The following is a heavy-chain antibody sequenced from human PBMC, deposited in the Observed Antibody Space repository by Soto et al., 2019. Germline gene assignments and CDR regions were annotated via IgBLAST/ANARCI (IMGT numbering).Heavy chain of an antibody. V-gene: IGHV4-38-2*02. D-gene: IGHD2-2*01. CDR1: GYSISSGYY. CDR2: IYHSGST. CDR3: ARDHLVVVPAAHYYYGMDV. Sequence: SETLSLTCAVSGYSISSGYYWGWIRQPPGKGLEWIGSIYHSGSTYYNPSLKSRVAISVDTSKNQFSLKLSSVTAADTAVYYCARDHLVVVPAAHYYYGMDVWGQGTTVTVSS. J-gene: IGHJ6*02.